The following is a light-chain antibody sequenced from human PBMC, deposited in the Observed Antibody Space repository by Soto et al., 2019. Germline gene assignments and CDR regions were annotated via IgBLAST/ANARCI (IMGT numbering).Light chain of an antibody. J-gene: IGLJ1*01. CDR3: CSYVGRNTDV. CDR1: NSDVGGYNY. Sequence: QSALTQPRSASGSPGQSITISCTGTNSDVGGYNYVSWYQQHPAKAPKLIIFDVSKRPSGVPNRFSGSKSGNTASLTISGLRAEDEADYYCCSYVGRNTDVFGTGTKLNVL. V-gene: IGLV2-11*01. CDR2: DVS.